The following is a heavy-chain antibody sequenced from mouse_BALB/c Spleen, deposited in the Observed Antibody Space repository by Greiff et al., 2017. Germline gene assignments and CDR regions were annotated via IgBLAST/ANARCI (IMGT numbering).Heavy chain of an antibody. CDR3: AFTTGDWFAY. V-gene: IGHV14-3*02. D-gene: IGHD1-1*01. CDR2: IDPANGNT. J-gene: IGHJ3*01. Sequence: EVKLQESGAELVKPGASVKLSCTASGFNIKDTYMHWVKQRPEQGLEWIGRIDPANGNTKYDPKFQGKATITADTSSNTAYLQLSSLTSEDTAVYYCAFTTGDWFAYWGQGTLVTVSA. CDR1: GFNIKDTY.